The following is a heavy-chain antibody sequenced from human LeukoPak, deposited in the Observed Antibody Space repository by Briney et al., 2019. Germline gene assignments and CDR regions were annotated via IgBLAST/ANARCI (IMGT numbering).Heavy chain of an antibody. J-gene: IGHJ4*02. D-gene: IGHD6-25*01. CDR2: IYYSGST. V-gene: IGHV4-31*03. CDR1: GGSISSGGYY. CDR3: ARVESFAATPYFFDY. Sequence: PSQTLSLTCTVPGGSISSGGYYWSWIRQHPGKGLEWIGYIYYSGSTYYNSSLESRVTISVDTSKNQFSLRLSSVTAADTAVYYCARVESFAATPYFFDYWGQGTLVTVSS.